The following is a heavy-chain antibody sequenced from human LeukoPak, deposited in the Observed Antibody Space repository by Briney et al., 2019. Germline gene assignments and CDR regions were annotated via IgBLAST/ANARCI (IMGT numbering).Heavy chain of an antibody. CDR3: AREGPYGYYDSSRYFDY. CDR2: ISAYSGNT. J-gene: IGHJ4*02. V-gene: IGHV1-18*01. CDR1: GYTFFSYV. D-gene: IGHD3-22*01. Sequence: GASVQVSCKASGYTFFSYVSSWVGQAPGQEREGMGWISAYSGNTKYAQKIQGRVTMTTDTYTSKDYMELKSLRSNDTAVYYCAREGPYGYYDSSRYFDYWGQGTLVTVSS.